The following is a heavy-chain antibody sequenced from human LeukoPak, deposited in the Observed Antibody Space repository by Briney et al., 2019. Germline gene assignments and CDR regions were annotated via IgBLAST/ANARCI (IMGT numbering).Heavy chain of an antibody. CDR3: ARLDSSGYLNWFDP. J-gene: IGHJ5*02. CDR1: GGSISSGDYY. V-gene: IGHV4-30-4*01. CDR2: IYYSGST. Sequence: SETLSLTCTVSGGSISSGDYYWSWIRQPPGKGLEWIGYIYYSGSTYYNPSLKSRVTISVDTSKNQFSLKLSSVTAADTAVYYCARLDSSGYLNWFDPWGQGTPVTVSS. D-gene: IGHD3-22*01.